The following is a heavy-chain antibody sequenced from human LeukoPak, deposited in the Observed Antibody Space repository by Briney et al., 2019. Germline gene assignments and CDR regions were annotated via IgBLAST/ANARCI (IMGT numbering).Heavy chain of an antibody. Sequence: GGSLRLSCSASGFTFSRYAMHWVGQAPGKGLEDVSAYSSNGCSANYEDSVKGRFNISRDNSKNTLSLQMSSLRAEDTAVYYCVKDGSGSYYKYYFDYWGQGTLVTVPS. CDR2: YSSNGCSA. D-gene: IGHD3-10*01. J-gene: IGHJ4*02. CDR3: VKDGSGSYYKYYFDY. CDR1: GFTFSRYA. V-gene: IGHV3-64D*06.